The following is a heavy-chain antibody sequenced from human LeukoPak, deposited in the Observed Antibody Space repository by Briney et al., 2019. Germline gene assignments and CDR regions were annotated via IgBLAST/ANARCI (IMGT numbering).Heavy chain of an antibody. V-gene: IGHV4-61*01. Sequence: SETLSLTCAVSGGSVSSGTYYWSWIRQPPGKGLEWIGYIYYSGSTNYNPSLKSRVTMSVDMSKNQFSLKLTSVTAADTAVYYCARDHTDRTLDYWGQGTLVTVSS. J-gene: IGHJ4*02. CDR2: IYYSGST. D-gene: IGHD1-7*01. CDR1: GGSVSSGTYY. CDR3: ARDHTDRTLDY.